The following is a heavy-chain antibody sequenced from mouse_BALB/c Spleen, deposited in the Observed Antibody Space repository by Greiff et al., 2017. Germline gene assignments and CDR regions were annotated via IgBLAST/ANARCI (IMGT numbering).Heavy chain of an antibody. CDR3: AREEGAYKAWFAY. CDR2: IWGDGST. Sequence: VMLVESGPGLVAPSQSLSITCTVSGFSLTGYGVNWVRQPPGKGLEWLGMIWGDGSTDYNSALKSRLSISKDNSKSQVFLKMNSLQTDDTARYYCAREEGAYKAWFAYWGQGTLVTVSA. J-gene: IGHJ3*01. CDR1: GFSLTGYG. V-gene: IGHV2-6-7*01. D-gene: IGHD6-5*01.